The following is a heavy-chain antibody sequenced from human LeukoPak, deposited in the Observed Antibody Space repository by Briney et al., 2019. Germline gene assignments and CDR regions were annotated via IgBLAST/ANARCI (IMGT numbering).Heavy chain of an antibody. Sequence: ASVKVSCKASGYTFTSYDINWVRQATGQGLEWMGWMNPNSGNTGYAQKFQGRVTITRNTSISTAYMELSSLRSEDTAVYYCARRRGFGELFRKNNWFDPWGQGTLVTVSS. V-gene: IGHV1-8*03. CDR1: GYTFTSYD. D-gene: IGHD3-10*01. J-gene: IGHJ5*02. CDR3: ARRRGFGELFRKNNWFDP. CDR2: MNPNSGNT.